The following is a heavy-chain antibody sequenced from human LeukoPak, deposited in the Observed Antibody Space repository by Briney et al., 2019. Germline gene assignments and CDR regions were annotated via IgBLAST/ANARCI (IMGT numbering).Heavy chain of an antibody. V-gene: IGHV1-8*03. CDR3: ARGKKLTVVVPAARSARYYYYMDV. D-gene: IGHD2-2*01. CDR2: MNPNSGNT. J-gene: IGHJ6*03. CDR1: GYTFTSYD. Sequence: GASVKVSCKXSGYTFTSYDINWVRQATGQGLEWMGWMNPNSGNTGYSQKFQGRVTITRNTSISTAYMELSSLRSEDAAVYYCARGKKLTVVVPAARSARYYYYMDVWGKGTTVTVSS.